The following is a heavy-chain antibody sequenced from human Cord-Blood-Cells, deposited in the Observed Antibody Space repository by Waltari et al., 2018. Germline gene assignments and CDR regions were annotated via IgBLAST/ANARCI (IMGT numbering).Heavy chain of an antibody. Sequence: QVQLQESGPGLVKPSETLSLTCTVSGYSISSGYYWGWLRQPPGKGLGWIGSIYHSGSTYYNPSLKSRVTISVDTSKNQFSLKLSSVTAADTAVYYCARVVNWGGYFDYWGQGTLVTVSS. CDR1: GYSISSGYY. CDR2: IYHSGST. D-gene: IGHD7-27*01. V-gene: IGHV4-38-2*02. J-gene: IGHJ4*02. CDR3: ARVVNWGGYFDY.